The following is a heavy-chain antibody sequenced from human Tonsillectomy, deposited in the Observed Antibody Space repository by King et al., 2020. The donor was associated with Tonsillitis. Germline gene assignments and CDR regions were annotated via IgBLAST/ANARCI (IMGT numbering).Heavy chain of an antibody. Sequence: VQLVESGGGLAQPGGSLRLSCAASGFTFSCYNMNWVRQAPGKGLEWVSYISGSSGTIDYADSVKGRFTISRDNARNSLYLQMDSLRAEDTAVYYCVRGRSAGYYGIFDYWGQGMQVAVSS. D-gene: IGHD3-22*01. CDR1: GFTFSCYN. V-gene: IGHV3-48*01. CDR2: ISGSSGTI. J-gene: IGHJ4*02. CDR3: VRGRSAGYYGIFDY.